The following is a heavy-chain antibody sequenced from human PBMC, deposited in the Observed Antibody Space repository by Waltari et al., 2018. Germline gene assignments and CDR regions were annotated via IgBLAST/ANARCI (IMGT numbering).Heavy chain of an antibody. V-gene: IGHV4-38-2*02. CDR1: DYSISSGYY. Sequence: QVQLQESGPELVRPSETLSLLCGVSDYSISSGYYWGWIRHSPGMGRAWIGSIHYSGSAYDSTPLKSRVTISVDTSKNQFSLKLRSVTAADTAVYYCARDGPTSYYGSGSHYKDYYYYYGMDVWGQGTTVSVSS. CDR3: ARDGPTSYYGSGSHYKDYYYYYGMDV. CDR2: IHYSGSA. D-gene: IGHD3-10*01. J-gene: IGHJ6*02.